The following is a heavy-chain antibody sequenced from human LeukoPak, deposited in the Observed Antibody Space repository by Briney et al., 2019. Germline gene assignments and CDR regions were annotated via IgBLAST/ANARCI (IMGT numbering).Heavy chain of an antibody. Sequence: GGSLRLSCAASGLTLSSYYMTWVGQAPGKGVEGVSVMYSGGSTYYTDSVKGRVAIYRDNYKNKEFLQINSVRVEDTAVYYCARSYSNHLFFMDVWGQGTAVTVSS. D-gene: IGHD4-11*01. CDR2: MYSGGST. J-gene: IGHJ6*02. CDR1: GLTLSSYY. CDR3: ARSYSNHLFFMDV. V-gene: IGHV3-66*01.